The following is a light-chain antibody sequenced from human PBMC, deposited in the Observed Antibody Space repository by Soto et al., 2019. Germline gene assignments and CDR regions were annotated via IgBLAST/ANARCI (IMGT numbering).Light chain of an antibody. CDR2: AAS. J-gene: IGKJ3*01. Sequence: EIVLTQSPCTLSLSPGERATLSCRASQSVSSSFLAWYQQKPGQAPRLIIYAASRRATGIPDRFSGSGSGTDFTLTISRLEPEDFAVYYCQQYGSSVFNFGPGTKVDIK. V-gene: IGKV3-20*01. CDR3: QQYGSSVFN. CDR1: QSVSSSF.